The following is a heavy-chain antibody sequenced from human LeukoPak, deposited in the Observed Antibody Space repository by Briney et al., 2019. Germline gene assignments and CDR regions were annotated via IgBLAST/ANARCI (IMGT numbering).Heavy chain of an antibody. CDR2: ISGYNGNT. D-gene: IGHD5-18*01. J-gene: IGHJ4*02. Sequence: ASVKVSCKASGYTFTSYGISWVRQAPGKGLEWMGWISGYNGNTNYAQNLQGRVTMTTDTSTSTAYMELRSLRSDDTAVYYCARAAMVPYYFDYWGQGTLVTVSS. V-gene: IGHV1-18*01. CDR1: GYTFTSYG. CDR3: ARAAMVPYYFDY.